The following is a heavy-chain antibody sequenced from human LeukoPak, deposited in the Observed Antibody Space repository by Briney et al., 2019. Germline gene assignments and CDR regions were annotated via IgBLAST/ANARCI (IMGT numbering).Heavy chain of an antibody. CDR3: ARDGSDKLPSDY. J-gene: IGHJ4*02. Sequence: ASVKVSCKASGGTFSSYANSWVRQAPGQGLEWMGWISAYNGNTNYAQKLQGRVTMTTDTSTSTAYMELRSLKSDDTAVYYCARDGSDKLPSDYWGQGTLVTVSS. CDR2: ISAYNGNT. V-gene: IGHV1-18*01. CDR1: GGTFSSYA. D-gene: IGHD5-24*01.